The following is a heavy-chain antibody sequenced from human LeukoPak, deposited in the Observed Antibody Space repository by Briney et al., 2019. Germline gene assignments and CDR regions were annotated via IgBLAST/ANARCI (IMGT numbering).Heavy chain of an antibody. Sequence: PSETLSLTCTVSGGSISSGDYYWSWIRQPPGKGLERIGYIYYSGSTYYNPSLKSRVTISVDTSKNQFSLKLSSVTAADTAVYYCARCYYDFWSGPRSDAFDIWGQGTMVTVSS. CDR2: IYYSGST. D-gene: IGHD3-3*01. V-gene: IGHV4-30-4*02. CDR1: GGSISSGDYY. J-gene: IGHJ3*02. CDR3: ARCYYDFWSGPRSDAFDI.